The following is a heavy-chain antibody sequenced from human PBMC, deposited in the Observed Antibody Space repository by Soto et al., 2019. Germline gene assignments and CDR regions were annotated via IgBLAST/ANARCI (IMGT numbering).Heavy chain of an antibody. CDR3: VRAPTFFDI. CDR2: INPSRGSA. V-gene: IGHV1-46*01. Sequence: HVQLVQSGAEVKRPGASVKVYCKASGFPFTSFFIHWVRQAPGQGLEWMGVINPSRGSAKYAQKFKGRLTMTRDTSSSTVYMDLSSLKSEDTALYYCVRAPTFFDIWGQGTLVTVSS. CDR1: GFPFTSFF. J-gene: IGHJ4*02.